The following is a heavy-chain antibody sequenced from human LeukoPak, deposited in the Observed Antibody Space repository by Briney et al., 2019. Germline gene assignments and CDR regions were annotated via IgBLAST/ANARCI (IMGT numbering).Heavy chain of an antibody. CDR2: ISGSGGST. CDR1: GFTFSSYA. D-gene: IGHD2-2*01. V-gene: IGHV3-23*01. CDR3: AKGWPAPWTRTSHLIDY. J-gene: IGHJ4*02. Sequence: GGSLRLSCAASGFTFSSYAMSWVRQAPGKGLEWVSAISGSGGSTYYADSVKGRFTISRDNSKNTLYLQMNSLRAEDTAVYYCAKGWPAPWTRTSHLIDYWGQGTLVTVSS.